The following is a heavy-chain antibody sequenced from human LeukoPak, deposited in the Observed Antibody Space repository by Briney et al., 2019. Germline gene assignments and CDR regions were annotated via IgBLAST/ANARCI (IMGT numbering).Heavy chain of an antibody. D-gene: IGHD6-13*01. Sequence: GRSLRLSCAASGFTFTGYSLTWVRQAPGKGLEWVSSICTGGTNIYYADSVKGRFTISRDNAKKTVYLQMNSLRADDTAVYYCAIKDVYAAVLSHGNGYWGQGTLVTVSS. CDR3: AIKDVYAAVLSHGNGY. V-gene: IGHV3-21*01. J-gene: IGHJ4*01. CDR2: ICTGGTNI. CDR1: GFTFTGYS.